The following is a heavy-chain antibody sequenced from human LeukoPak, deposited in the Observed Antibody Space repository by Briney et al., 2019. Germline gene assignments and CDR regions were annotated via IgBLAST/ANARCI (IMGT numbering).Heavy chain of an antibody. V-gene: IGHV2-70*11. CDR1: GFSLTTTKMC. Sequence: SGPALVKPTQTLTLTCTFSGFSLTTTKMCVSWLRQPPGKALEWLARIDWDDDKYFSTSLKTRLTISQDTSKNQVVLTMTDMDPVDTATYYCARTNYGVYSFDYWGQETLVTVSS. CDR2: IDWDDDK. CDR3: ARTNYGVYSFDY. D-gene: IGHD4-17*01. J-gene: IGHJ4*02.